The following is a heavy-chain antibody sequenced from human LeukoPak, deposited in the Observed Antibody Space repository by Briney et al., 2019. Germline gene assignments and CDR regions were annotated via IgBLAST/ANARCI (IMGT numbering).Heavy chain of an antibody. J-gene: IGHJ4*02. CDR1: GFTFSSYS. V-gene: IGHV3-21*01. Sequence: PGGSLRLSYAASGFTFSSYSMNWVRQAPGKGLEWVSSISSSSSYIYYADSVRGRFTISRDNAKNSLYLQMNSLRAEDTAVYYCARDQDSGSRRGYWGQGTLVTVSS. D-gene: IGHD2-15*01. CDR2: ISSSSSYI. CDR3: ARDQDSGSRRGY.